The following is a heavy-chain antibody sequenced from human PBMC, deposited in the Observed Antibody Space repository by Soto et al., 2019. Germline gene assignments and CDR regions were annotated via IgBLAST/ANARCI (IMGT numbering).Heavy chain of an antibody. D-gene: IGHD3-3*01. J-gene: IGHJ4*02. V-gene: IGHV4-39*01. Sequence: PSETLSLTCTVSGGSISSSSYYWGWIRQPPGKGLEWIGSIYYSGSTYYNPSLKSRVTISVDTSKNQFSLKLSSVTAADTAVYYCARRVGWSGYYFDYWGQGTLVTVSS. CDR2: IYYSGST. CDR3: ARRVGWSGYYFDY. CDR1: GGSISSSSYY.